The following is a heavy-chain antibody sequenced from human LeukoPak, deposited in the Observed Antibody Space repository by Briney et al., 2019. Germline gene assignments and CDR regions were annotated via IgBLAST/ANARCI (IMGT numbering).Heavy chain of an antibody. V-gene: IGHV1-69*05. J-gene: IGHJ5*02. Sequence: ASVKVSCKASGGTFSSYAISWVRQAPGQGLEWMGGIIPIFGTANYAQKFQGRVTITTDESTSTAYMELSSLRSEDTAVYYCARVGGYSSSSPLNWFDPWGQGTLVTVSS. CDR2: IIPIFGTA. D-gene: IGHD6-6*01. CDR3: ARVGGYSSSSPLNWFDP. CDR1: GGTFSSYA.